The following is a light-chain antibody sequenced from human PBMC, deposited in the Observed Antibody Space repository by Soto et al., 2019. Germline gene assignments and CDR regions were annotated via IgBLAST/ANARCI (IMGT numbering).Light chain of an antibody. CDR3: QQRSNWPIT. CDR1: QSVSSY. V-gene: IGKV3-11*01. Sequence: EIVLTQSPVTLSVCPGDRATLSVRASQSVSSYLAWYQQKPGQAPRLLIYDASNRATGIPARFSGSGSGTDFTLTISSLEPEDFAVYYCQQRSNWPITFGQGTRLEIK. J-gene: IGKJ5*01. CDR2: DAS.